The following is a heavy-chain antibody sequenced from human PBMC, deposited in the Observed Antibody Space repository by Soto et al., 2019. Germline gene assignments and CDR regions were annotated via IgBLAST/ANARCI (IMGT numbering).Heavy chain of an antibody. D-gene: IGHD3-22*01. Sequence: GGSLRLSCAASGFTFSSYAMHWVRQAPGKGLEWVAVISYDGSNKYYADSVKGRFTISRDNSKNTLYLQMNSLRAEDTAVYYCAREHSSGYYHPDYWGQGTLVTVSS. CDR3: AREHSSGYYHPDY. CDR2: ISYDGSNK. J-gene: IGHJ4*02. CDR1: GFTFSSYA. V-gene: IGHV3-30*04.